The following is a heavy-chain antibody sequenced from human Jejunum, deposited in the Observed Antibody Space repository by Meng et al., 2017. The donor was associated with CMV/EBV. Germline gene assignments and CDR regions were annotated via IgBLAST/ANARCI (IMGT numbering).Heavy chain of an antibody. V-gene: IGHV3-21*01. CDR2: ISSSSSNR. Sequence: YSMEWVRQAPGKGLEWVSCISSSSSNRYYADSVKGRFTISRDDAKNSLYLQMNSLGAEDTAVYYCGKTPRDCSSTSSCYYYGMDVWGQGTTVTVSS. CDR3: GKTPRDCSSTSSCYYYGMDV. J-gene: IGHJ6*02. CDR1: YS. D-gene: IGHD2-2*01.